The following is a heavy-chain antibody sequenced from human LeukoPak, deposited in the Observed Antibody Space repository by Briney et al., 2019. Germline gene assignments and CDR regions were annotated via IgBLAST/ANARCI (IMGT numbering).Heavy chain of an antibody. Sequence: GGPLRLICAASGFTFSDYYMSWIRQAPGKWLEWVSYISSCGSTIYYADSVKGRFTISRDNAKNSLYLQMNSLRAEDTAVYYCARDDAGIVVVVAGGFDYWGQGTLVTVSS. CDR1: GFTFSDYY. D-gene: IGHD2-15*01. CDR2: ISSCGSTI. V-gene: IGHV3-11*01. J-gene: IGHJ4*02. CDR3: ARDDAGIVVVVAGGFDY.